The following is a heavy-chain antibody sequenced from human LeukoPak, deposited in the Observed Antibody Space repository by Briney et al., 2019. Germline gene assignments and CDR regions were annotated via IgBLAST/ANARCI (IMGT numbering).Heavy chain of an antibody. CDR3: ARDERCSGGSCYGSNNAFDI. J-gene: IGHJ3*02. CDR2: IYSSGST. V-gene: IGHV4-39*07. CDR1: GGSISSSSYY. D-gene: IGHD2-15*01. Sequence: SETLSLTCTVSGGSISSSSYYWGWIRQPPGKGLEWIGSIYSSGSTYYNPSLKSRVTISLDTSKNQFSLKLSSVTAADTAVYYCARDERCSGGSCYGSNNAFDIWGQGTMVTVSS.